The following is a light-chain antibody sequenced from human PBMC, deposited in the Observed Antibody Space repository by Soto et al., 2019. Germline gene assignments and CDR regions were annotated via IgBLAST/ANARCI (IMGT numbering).Light chain of an antibody. J-gene: IGKJ1*01. Sequence: DIVMTQSPISLAVTPGEPASISCRSSQSLLNSNGYTYLDWYLQKPGQSPQVLIYLLSNRASGVPDRFSGSGSGTEFTLKISRVEAEDVGVYYCMQALQTPWTFGQGTKV. V-gene: IGKV2-28*01. CDR3: MQALQTPWT. CDR1: QSLLNSNGYTY. CDR2: LLS.